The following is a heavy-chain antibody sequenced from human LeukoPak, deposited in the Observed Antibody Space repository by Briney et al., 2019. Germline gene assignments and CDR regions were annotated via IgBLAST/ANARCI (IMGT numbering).Heavy chain of an antibody. CDR2: VFHSGST. V-gene: IGHV4-59*08. Sequence: SETLSLTCTVSGGSISRYYWSWLRRPPGKGLEWIGYVFHSGSTKYNPSLKSHVTISLDKSKKQFSLKLTSVTATDTAVYFCARREGHCTGVDCYSNAFDVWGQGTMVTVSS. J-gene: IGHJ3*01. CDR1: GGSISRYY. D-gene: IGHD2-15*01. CDR3: ARREGHCTGVDCYSNAFDV.